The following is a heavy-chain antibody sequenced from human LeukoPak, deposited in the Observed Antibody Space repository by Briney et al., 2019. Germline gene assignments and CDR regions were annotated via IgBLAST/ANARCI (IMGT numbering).Heavy chain of an antibody. CDR2: ISTDSSSI. D-gene: IGHD1-26*01. CDR1: GFTFSTYN. CDR3: AIDAWELPLDAFDI. J-gene: IGHJ3*02. V-gene: IGHV3-48*02. Sequence: GGSLRLSCAASGFTFSTYNMNWVRQAPGKGLEWVSYISTDSSSIYDADSVKGRFTISRDNAKNSLYLQMNSLRDEDTAVYYCAIDAWELPLDAFDIWGQGTMVTVSS.